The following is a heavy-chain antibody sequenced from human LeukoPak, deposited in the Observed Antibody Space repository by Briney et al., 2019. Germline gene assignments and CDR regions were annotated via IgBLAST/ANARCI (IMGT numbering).Heavy chain of an antibody. D-gene: IGHD3-10*01. J-gene: IGHJ3*02. CDR2: INPNSGGT. CDR1: GYTFTGYY. V-gene: IGHV1-2*02. Sequence: ASVKVSCKASGYTFTGYYMHWVRQAPGQGLEWTGWINPNSGGTNYAQKFQGRVTMTRDTSISTAYMELSRPRSDDTAVYYCARERSPGSYYPDAFDIWGQGTMVTVSS. CDR3: ARERSPGSYYPDAFDI.